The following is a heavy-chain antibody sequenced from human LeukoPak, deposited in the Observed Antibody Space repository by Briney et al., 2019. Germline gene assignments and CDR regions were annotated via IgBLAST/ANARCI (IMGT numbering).Heavy chain of an antibody. CDR1: GFTFSRYW. CDR3: ARDGMGGIKAFDI. D-gene: IGHD3-10*01. V-gene: IGHV3-7*05. Sequence: GGSLRLSCAASGFTFSRYWMSWVRQAPGRGLEWVANIKHDGSQKYYVDSVKGRITISRDNAKNSLYLQMTSLRAEDTAVYYCARDGMGGIKAFDIWGQGAMVTVSS. CDR2: IKHDGSQK. J-gene: IGHJ3*02.